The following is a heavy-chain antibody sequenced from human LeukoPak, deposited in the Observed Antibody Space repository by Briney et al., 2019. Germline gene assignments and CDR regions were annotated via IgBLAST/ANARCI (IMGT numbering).Heavy chain of an antibody. CDR3: AKDIFPYGDSIPPGPFDY. V-gene: IGHV3-23*01. CDR1: GFTFRSYA. CDR2: ISGSGGST. D-gene: IGHD4-17*01. Sequence: GGSLRLSCAASGFTFRSYAMSWVRQAPGKGLEWVSAISGSGGSTYYADSVKGRFTISRDNSKNTPYLQMNSLRAEDTAVYYCAKDIFPYGDSIPPGPFDYWGQGTLVTVSS. J-gene: IGHJ4*02.